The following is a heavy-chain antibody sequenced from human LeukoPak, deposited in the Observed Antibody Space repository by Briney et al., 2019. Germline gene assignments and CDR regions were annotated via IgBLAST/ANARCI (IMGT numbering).Heavy chain of an antibody. V-gene: IGHV3-66*01. CDR3: AREGVVPAAMNAFDI. CDR1: GFTVSSNY. J-gene: IGHJ3*02. CDR2: IYSGGST. D-gene: IGHD2-2*01. Sequence: GGSLRLSCAASGFTVSSNYMSWVRQAPGKGLEWVSVIYSGGSTYYADSVKGRFTISRDNSKNTLYLQMNSLRAEDTAVYYCAREGVVPAAMNAFDIWGQGTMVTVSS.